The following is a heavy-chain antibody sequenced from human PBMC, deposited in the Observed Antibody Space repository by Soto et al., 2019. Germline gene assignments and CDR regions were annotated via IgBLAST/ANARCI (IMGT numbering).Heavy chain of an antibody. CDR1: GFTFSDYY. V-gene: IGHV3-11*06. CDR3: ANTVTADAFDI. J-gene: IGHJ3*02. CDR2: ISSSSSYT. D-gene: IGHD4-17*01. Sequence: GGSLRLSCAASGFTFSDYYMSWIRQAPGKGLEWVSYISSSSSYTNYADSVKGRFTISRDNAKNSLYLQMNSLRAEDTAVYYCANTVTADAFDIWGQGKMVTVSS.